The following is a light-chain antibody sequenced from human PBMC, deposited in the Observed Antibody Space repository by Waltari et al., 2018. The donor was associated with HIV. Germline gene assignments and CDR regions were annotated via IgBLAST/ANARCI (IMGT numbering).Light chain of an antibody. J-gene: IGLJ2*01. Sequence: QSVLTQPPSASGTPGQRVTISCSGSGLHIGRNYVYWSQQFPGSAPKLLISRNYQRPSGVPDRFSGSKSGTSATLAISGLRSEDEADYYCAAWDDTLTGSVVFGGGTKLTVL. CDR2: RNY. CDR1: GLHIGRNY. V-gene: IGLV1-47*01. CDR3: AAWDDTLTGSVV.